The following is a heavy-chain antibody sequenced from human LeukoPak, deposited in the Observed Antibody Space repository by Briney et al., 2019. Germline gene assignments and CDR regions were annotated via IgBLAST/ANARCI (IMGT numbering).Heavy chain of an antibody. CDR1: GYTSTSYD. D-gene: IGHD3-3*01. V-gene: IGHV1-8*03. CDR3: SVLRFLEWLKGRKFDP. CDR2: MNPNSGNT. Sequence: ASVKVSCKASGYTSTSYDINWVRQATGQGLEWMGWMNPNSGNTGCAQKFQGRVTITRNTSISTAYMELSSLRSEDTAVYYWSVLRFLEWLKGRKFDPWGQGTLVTVSS. J-gene: IGHJ5*02.